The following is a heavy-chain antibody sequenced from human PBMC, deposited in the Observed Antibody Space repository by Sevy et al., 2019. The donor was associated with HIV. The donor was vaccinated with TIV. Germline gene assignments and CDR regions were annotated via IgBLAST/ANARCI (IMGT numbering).Heavy chain of an antibody. V-gene: IGHV3-53*01. CDR1: GFTVSSNY. J-gene: IGHJ6*02. CDR2: IYSGGST. D-gene: IGHD2-15*01. Sequence: GGSLRLSCAASGFTVSSNYMSWVRQAPGKGLEGVSVIYSGGSTINEDPVKGRFTISRDNSKNTLYLQMNSLRAEETAVYYCVRVNCSGGSCYYYYGMDVWGQGTTVTVS. CDR3: VRVNCSGGSCYYYYGMDV.